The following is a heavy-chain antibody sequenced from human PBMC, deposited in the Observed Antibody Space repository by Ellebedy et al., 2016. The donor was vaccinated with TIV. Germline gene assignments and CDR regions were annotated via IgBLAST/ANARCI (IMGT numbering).Heavy chain of an antibody. D-gene: IGHD5-18*01. CDR3: ASIDRGYTYGYPMNYYYGMDV. CDR2: ISAYNGNT. CDR1: GYTFTNYG. V-gene: IGHV1-18*04. Sequence: ASVKVSCKASGYTFTNYGISWVRQAPGQGLEWMGWISAYNGNTNSVQKLQGRITMTNDTSTSTAYMELRSLRSDDTAVYYCASIDRGYTYGYPMNYYYGMDVWGQGTTVTVSS. J-gene: IGHJ6*02.